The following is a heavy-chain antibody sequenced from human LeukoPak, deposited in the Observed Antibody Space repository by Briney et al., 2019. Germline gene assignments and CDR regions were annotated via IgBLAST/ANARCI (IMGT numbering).Heavy chain of an antibody. CDR3: ARGSRELYYFDC. V-gene: IGHV4-59*01. CDR1: GGSIRSYY. Sequence: SETLSLTCAVSGGSIRSYYWSGIRQPPGKGLEWIGYIYYSGSTKYNPSLKSRVTISVDASKTQFSLKLNSVTAADTAVYYCARGSRELYYFDCWGQGTLVTVSS. D-gene: IGHD1-7*01. J-gene: IGHJ4*01. CDR2: IYYSGST.